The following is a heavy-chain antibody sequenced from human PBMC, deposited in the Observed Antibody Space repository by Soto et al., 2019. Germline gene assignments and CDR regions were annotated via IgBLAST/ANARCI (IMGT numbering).Heavy chain of an antibody. CDR1: GDTFSDYY. V-gene: IGHV1-46*01. J-gene: IGHJ4*02. CDR3: ARGGHVVVVTAALDY. D-gene: IGHD2-21*02. CDR2: VNPSGGHT. Sequence: QVQLMQSGAEVKKPGASVKVSCKASGDTFSDYYIHWVRQAPGQGLEWMGTVNPSGGHTTYSQHFLGRVTMPSDTSPSTLHMERTSLTSEDTAVYYCARGGHVVVVTAALDYWGQGTLVTVSS.